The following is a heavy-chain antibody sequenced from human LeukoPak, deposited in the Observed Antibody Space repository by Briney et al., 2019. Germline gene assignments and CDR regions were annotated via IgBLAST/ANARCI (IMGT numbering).Heavy chain of an antibody. CDR1: GYNFTSYW. D-gene: IGHD6-13*01. J-gene: IGHJ4*02. V-gene: IGHV3-30*02. CDR2: IRYDGSNK. CDR3: ARDRASSSWYGGY. Sequence: GESLKISCKGSGYNFTSYWIGWVRQAPGKGLEWVAFIRYDGSNKYYADSVKGRFTISRDNAKNSLYLQMNSLRAEDTAVYYCARDRASSSWYGGYWGQGTLVTVSS.